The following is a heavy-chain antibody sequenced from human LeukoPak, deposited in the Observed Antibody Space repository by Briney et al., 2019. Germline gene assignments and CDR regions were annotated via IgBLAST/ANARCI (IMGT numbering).Heavy chain of an antibody. J-gene: IGHJ4*02. CDR1: GFIFSSYA. Sequence: GGSLRLSCAASGFIFSSYAMSWVRQAPGKGLEWVSAISGSGGSTYYADSVKGRFTISRDNSKNTLYLQMNSLRAEDTAVYYCAKDRPRGYSYGAMDYWGQGTLVTVSS. V-gene: IGHV3-23*01. D-gene: IGHD5-18*01. CDR2: ISGSGGST. CDR3: AKDRPRGYSYGAMDY.